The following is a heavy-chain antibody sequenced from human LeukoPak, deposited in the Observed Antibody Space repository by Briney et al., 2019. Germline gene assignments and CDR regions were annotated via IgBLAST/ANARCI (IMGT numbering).Heavy chain of an antibody. V-gene: IGHV4-34*01. CDR3: STQWLVSDAFDI. D-gene: IGHD6-19*01. J-gene: IGHJ3*02. CDR2: INHSGST. Sequence: SETLSLTCAVYGGSFSGYYWSWIRQPPGKGLEWIGEINHSGSTNYNPSFKSRVTISVDTSKNQFSLKLSSVTAADTAVYYCSTQWLVSDAFDIWGQGTMVTVSS. CDR1: GGSFSGYY.